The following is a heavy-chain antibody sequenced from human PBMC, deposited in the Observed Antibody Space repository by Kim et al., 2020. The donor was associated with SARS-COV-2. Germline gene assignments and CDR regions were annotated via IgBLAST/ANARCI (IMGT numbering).Heavy chain of an antibody. CDR3: AKDGLGWIQLCLDY. D-gene: IGHD5-18*01. Sequence: AGSVKGRFTISRDNSKTTLYLQMNSLRAEDTAVYYCAKDGLGWIQLCLDYWGQGTLVTVSS. V-gene: IGHV3-23*01. J-gene: IGHJ4*02.